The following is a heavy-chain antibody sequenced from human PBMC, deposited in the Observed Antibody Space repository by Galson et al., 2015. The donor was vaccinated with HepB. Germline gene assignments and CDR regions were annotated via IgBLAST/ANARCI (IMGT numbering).Heavy chain of an antibody. CDR1: GFTFSSYW. D-gene: IGHD1-14*01. CDR3: ARAGSYRFDY. V-gene: IGHV3-74*01. Sequence: SCAPSGFTFSSYWLHWVRQAPGEGLVWVSRINPDGTSISYGDSVKGRFTISRDNAKNTLYLQMNSLRAEDTGVYYCARAGSYRFDYWGQGTLVSVSS. CDR2: INPDGTSI. J-gene: IGHJ4*02.